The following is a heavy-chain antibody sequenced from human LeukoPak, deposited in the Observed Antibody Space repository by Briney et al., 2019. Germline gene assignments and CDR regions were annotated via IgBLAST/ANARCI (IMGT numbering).Heavy chain of an antibody. J-gene: IGHJ4*02. Sequence: GGTLRPSCAASGFTFTDYYTSWSRQGPGKGLEWGSYISSSGSTIYYADSVKGRFTISRDNAKNSLYLQMNSLRAEDTAVYYCARTLITMVRGVIGYWGQGTLVTVSS. V-gene: IGHV3-11*01. D-gene: IGHD3-10*01. CDR1: GFTFTDYY. CDR2: ISSSGSTI. CDR3: ARTLITMVRGVIGY.